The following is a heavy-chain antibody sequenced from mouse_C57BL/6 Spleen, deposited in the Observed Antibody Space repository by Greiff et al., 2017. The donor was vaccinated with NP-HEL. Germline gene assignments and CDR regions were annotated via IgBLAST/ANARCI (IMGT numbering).Heavy chain of an antibody. Sequence: QVQLQQPGAELVKPGASVKLSCKASGYTFTSYWMHWVKQRPGQGLEWIGMIHPNSGSTNYNEKFKSKATLTVDKSSSTAYMQLSSLTSEDSAVYYCARVTADDALFAYGRQGTRVTVSA. J-gene: IGHJ3*01. CDR1: GYTFTSYW. V-gene: IGHV1-64*01. CDR2: IHPNSGST. D-gene: IGHD3-2*01. CDR3: ARVTADDALFAY.